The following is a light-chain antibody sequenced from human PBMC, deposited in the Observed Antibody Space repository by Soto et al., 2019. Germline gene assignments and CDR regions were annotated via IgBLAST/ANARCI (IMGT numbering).Light chain of an antibody. CDR3: QQANSFPLT. CDR2: AAS. Sequence: DIQMTQSPSSVSASVGDRVTITCRASQDISSWLAWYQQKPGKAPKLLIYAASSLHSGVPPRFSGSESGTDFTRTIISLQPEDSASYYCQQANSFPLTFGGGTKAEIK. CDR1: QDISSW. J-gene: IGKJ4*01. V-gene: IGKV1-12*01.